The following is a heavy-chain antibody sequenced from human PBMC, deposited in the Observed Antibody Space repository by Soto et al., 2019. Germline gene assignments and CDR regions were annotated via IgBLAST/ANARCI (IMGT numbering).Heavy chain of an antibody. D-gene: IGHD2-21*01. Sequence: PGGSLRLSCAASDFTFSTYWMSWVRQAPGMGLEGVANIKQDGSEKDYVDSVKGRFTISRDNAKNSLYLQMNSQRAEDTAVYYCARHHIQFDSWGQGTLVTVSS. V-gene: IGHV3-7*01. CDR1: DFTFSTYW. J-gene: IGHJ5*01. CDR3: ARHHIQFDS. CDR2: IKQDGSEK.